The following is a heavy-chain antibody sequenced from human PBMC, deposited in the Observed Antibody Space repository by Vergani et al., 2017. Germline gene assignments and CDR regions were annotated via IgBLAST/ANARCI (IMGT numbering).Heavy chain of an antibody. V-gene: IGHV5-51*01. Sequence: EVPLVQSGAEVKKPGESLKISCKGSGYSFTSYWIGWVRQMPGKGVAWMGIFYPGDSDTRNSPSFQGQVTISADKSIITAYLQWSSLKASDTAMYYCARLSGYDPWYYYYMDVWGKGTTVTVSS. D-gene: IGHD5-12*01. CDR2: FYPGDSDT. J-gene: IGHJ6*03. CDR3: ARLSGYDPWYYYYMDV. CDR1: GYSFTSYW.